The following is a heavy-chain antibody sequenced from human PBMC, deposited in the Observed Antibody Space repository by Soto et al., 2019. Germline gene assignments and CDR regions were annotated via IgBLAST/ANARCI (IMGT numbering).Heavy chain of an antibody. J-gene: IGHJ6*02. CDR2: IYYSGST. CDR1: GGSVSSGSYY. CDR3: ARDRGILWFGELSHSYYYYYYGMDV. D-gene: IGHD3-10*01. Sequence: SETLSLTCTVSGGSVSSGSYYWSWIRQPPGKGLEWIGYIYYSGSTNYNPSLKSRVTISVDTSKNQFSLKLSSVTAADTAVYYCARDRGILWFGELSHSYYYYYYGMDVWGQGTTVTVSS. V-gene: IGHV4-61*01.